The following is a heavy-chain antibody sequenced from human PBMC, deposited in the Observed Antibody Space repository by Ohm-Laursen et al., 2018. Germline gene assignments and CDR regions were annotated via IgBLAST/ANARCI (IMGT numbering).Heavy chain of an antibody. CDR3: ARGVLFSVY. D-gene: IGHD2/OR15-2a*01. V-gene: IGHV3-9*01. CDR1: GFTFDDYA. J-gene: IGHJ4*02. CDR2: ISWNSGSI. Sequence: SLRLSCSASGFTFDDYAMHWVRQAPGKGLEWVSGISWNSGSIGYADSVKGRFTISRDNAKNSLYLQMNSLRAKDTAVYYCARGVLFSVYWGQGTLVTVSS.